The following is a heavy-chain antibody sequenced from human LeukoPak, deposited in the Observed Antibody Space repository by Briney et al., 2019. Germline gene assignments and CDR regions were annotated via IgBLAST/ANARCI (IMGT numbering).Heavy chain of an antibody. D-gene: IGHD4-17*01. CDR2: VYSGGRT. V-gene: IGHV4-59*03. CDR1: GDSINDYY. CDR3: AGNKNHLGDTNWFAP. J-gene: IGHJ5*02. Sequence: SETLSLTCTVSGDSINDYYWSWIRQPPGKGLEWIAYVYSGGRTNYNPSLKSRVTISLDTSKSQFSLKLTSVTAADTAVYYCAGNKNHLGDTNWFAPLGQGTLVIVSS.